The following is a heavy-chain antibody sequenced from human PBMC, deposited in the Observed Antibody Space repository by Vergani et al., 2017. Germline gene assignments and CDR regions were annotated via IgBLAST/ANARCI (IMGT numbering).Heavy chain of an antibody. CDR2: VSYDGSNK. Sequence: QVHLVESGGGVVQPGRSLRLSCAASGFTFSSYGMHWVRQAPGKGLEWVAFVSYDGSNKNYVDSVKGRFTISRDNSKNTLYLQMNSLRAEDTGVYYCARDRYYLGSGSYPYFYYYGLDVWGQGTAVTVSS. D-gene: IGHD3-10*01. CDR1: GFTFSSYG. J-gene: IGHJ6*02. CDR3: ARDRYYLGSGSYPYFYYYGLDV. V-gene: IGHV3-30*03.